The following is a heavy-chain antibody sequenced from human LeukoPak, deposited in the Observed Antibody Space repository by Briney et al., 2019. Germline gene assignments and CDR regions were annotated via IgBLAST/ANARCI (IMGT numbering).Heavy chain of an antibody. Sequence: GASVKVSCKASGGTFSSYAISWVRQAPGQGLEWMGGIIPIFGTANYAQKFQGRVTITTDESTSTAYMELSSLRSEDTAVYYCARGYSGYDSYYYYMDVWGKGTTVTVSS. CDR2: IIPIFGTA. CDR3: ARGYSGYDSYYYYMDV. V-gene: IGHV1-69*05. J-gene: IGHJ6*03. D-gene: IGHD5-12*01. CDR1: GGTFSSYA.